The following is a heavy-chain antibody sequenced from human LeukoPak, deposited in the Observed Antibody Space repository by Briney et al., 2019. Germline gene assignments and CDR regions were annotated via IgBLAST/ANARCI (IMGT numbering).Heavy chain of an antibody. CDR2: ISGSGDST. CDR1: GFTFSSYT. Sequence: GGSLRLSCAASGFTFSSYTMRWVRQTPGKGLEWVSSISGSGDSTYYADSVKGRLTISRDNSQSTLYLEVNSLRADDTAMYYCARRDDHNGRDYWGQGTLVTVSS. CDR3: ARRDDHNGRDY. J-gene: IGHJ4*02. V-gene: IGHV3-23*01. D-gene: IGHD5-24*01.